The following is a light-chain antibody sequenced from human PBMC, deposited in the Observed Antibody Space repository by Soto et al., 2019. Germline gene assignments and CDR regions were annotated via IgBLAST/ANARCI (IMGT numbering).Light chain of an antibody. J-gene: IGKJ3*01. CDR1: QSLLHSNGYNY. CDR2: LGS. Sequence: DIVMTQSPLSLPVTPGEPASISCRSSQSLLHSNGYNYLDWYLQKPGQSPQLLIYLGSNRASGVPDRFSGSGSGTDFTLNISRVEAEDVGVYYCMHSLRILDTFGHGTKVDIK. V-gene: IGKV2-28*01. CDR3: MHSLRILDT.